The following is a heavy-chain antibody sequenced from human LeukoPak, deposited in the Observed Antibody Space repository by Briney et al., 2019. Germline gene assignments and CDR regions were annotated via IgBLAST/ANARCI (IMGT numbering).Heavy chain of an antibody. D-gene: IGHD1-26*01. CDR3: AREAAIPYSGSYYFDY. CDR1: GDSVSSNSAA. Sequence: SQTLSLTCAISGDSVSSNSAAWNWIRQSPSRGLEWLGRTYYRSKWYNDYAVSVKSRITINPDTSKNQFSLQLNSVTPEDTAMYYCAREAAIPYSGSYYFDYWGQGTLVTVSS. V-gene: IGHV6-1*01. J-gene: IGHJ4*02. CDR2: TYYRSKWYN.